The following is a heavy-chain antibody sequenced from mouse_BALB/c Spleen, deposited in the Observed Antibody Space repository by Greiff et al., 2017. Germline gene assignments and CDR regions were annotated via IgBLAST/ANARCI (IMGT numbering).Heavy chain of an antibody. V-gene: IGHV5-9-4*01. CDR2: ISSGGSYT. Sequence: DVHLVESGGGLVKPGGSLKLSCAASGFTFSSYAMSWVRQSPEKRLEWVAEISSGGSYTYYPDTVTGRFTISRDNAKNTLYLEMSSLRSEDTAMYYCACLLRQRAMDYWGQGTSVTVSS. CDR3: ACLLRQRAMDY. J-gene: IGHJ4*01. CDR1: GFTFSSYA. D-gene: IGHD1-2*01.